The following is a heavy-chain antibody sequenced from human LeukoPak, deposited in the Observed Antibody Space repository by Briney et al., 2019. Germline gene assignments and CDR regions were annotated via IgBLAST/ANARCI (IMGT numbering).Heavy chain of an antibody. Sequence: ASVKVSCKASGYTFTGYYMHWVRQAPGQGLEWMGWINPNSGGTNYAQKFQGRVTMTRDTSISTAYMELSRLRSDDTAVYYCARAPRTIFVSYYYCMDVWGKGTTVTVSS. V-gene: IGHV1-2*02. CDR2: INPNSGGT. CDR1: GYTFTGYY. CDR3: ARAPRTIFVSYYYCMDV. J-gene: IGHJ6*03. D-gene: IGHD3-3*01.